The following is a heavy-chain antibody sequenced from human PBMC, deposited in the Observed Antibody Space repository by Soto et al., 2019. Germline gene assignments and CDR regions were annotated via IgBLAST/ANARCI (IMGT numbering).Heavy chain of an antibody. D-gene: IGHD2-15*01. CDR3: AKAYGYCSGGSCYSSGWFDP. Sequence: QVQLVESGGGVVQPGRSLRLSCAASGFTFSSYGMHWVRQAPGKGLEWVAVISYDGSNKYYADSVKGRFTISRDNSKNTLYLQMNSLRAEDTAVYYCAKAYGYCSGGSCYSSGWFDPWGQGTLVTVSS. CDR2: ISYDGSNK. CDR1: GFTFSSYG. V-gene: IGHV3-30*18. J-gene: IGHJ5*02.